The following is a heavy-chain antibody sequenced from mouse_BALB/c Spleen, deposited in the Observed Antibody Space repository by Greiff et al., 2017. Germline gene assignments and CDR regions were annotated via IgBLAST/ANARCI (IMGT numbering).Heavy chain of an antibody. D-gene: IGHD1-1*02. CDR2: IYPGSGNT. J-gene: IGHJ3*01. CDR3: ARSYYRAWFAY. V-gene: IGHV1-77*01. Sequence: QVQLQQSGAELARPGASVKLSCKASGYTFTDYYINWVKQRTGQGLEWIGEIYPGSGNTYYNEKFKGKATLTADKSSSTAYMQLSSLTSEDSAVYFCARSYYRAWFAYWGQGTLVTVSA. CDR1: GYTFTDYY.